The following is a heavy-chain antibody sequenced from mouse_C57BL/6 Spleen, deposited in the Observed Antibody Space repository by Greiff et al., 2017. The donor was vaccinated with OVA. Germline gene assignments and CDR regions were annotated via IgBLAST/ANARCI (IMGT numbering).Heavy chain of an antibody. J-gene: IGHJ1*03. V-gene: IGHV1-66*01. CDR3: ARSGVPWYFDA. Sequence: VKLMESGPELVKPGASVKISCKASGYSFTSYYIHWVKQRPGQGLEWIGWIYPGSGNTKYNEKFKGKATLTADTSSSTAYMQLSSLTSEDSAVYYCARSGVPWYFDAWGTGTTVTVSS. CDR1: GYSFTSYY. CDR2: IYPGSGNT.